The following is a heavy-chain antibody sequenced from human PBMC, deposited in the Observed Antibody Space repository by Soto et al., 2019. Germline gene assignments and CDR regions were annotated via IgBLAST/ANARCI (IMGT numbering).Heavy chain of an antibody. CDR2: IKQDGGEK. D-gene: IGHD3-10*01. V-gene: IGHV3-7*03. CDR1: GFTFSTYW. J-gene: IGHJ4*02. Sequence: GGSLRLSCAAPGFTFSTYWMNWVRQAPGKGLEWVANIKQDGGEKYYVDSVKGRFTISRDNARNSLYLQMNSLRVEDTAVYYCARASSGEYGSGTYYYWGQGTLVTVSS. CDR3: ARASSGEYGSGTYYY.